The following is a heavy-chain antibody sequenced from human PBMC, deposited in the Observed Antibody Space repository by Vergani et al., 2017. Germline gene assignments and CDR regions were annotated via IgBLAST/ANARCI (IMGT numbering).Heavy chain of an antibody. J-gene: IGHJ3*02. V-gene: IGHV5-51*01. CDR2: IYPGDSDT. CDR1: GYSFTSYW. CDR3: ARLDCTNGVCQPFDI. D-gene: IGHD2-8*01. Sequence: EVQLVQSGAEVKKPGESLKISCKGSGYSFTSYWIGWVRQMPGKGLEWMGIIYPGDSDTRYSPSFQGQVTISADKSIGTAYLQWSSLKASDTAMYYCARLDCTNGVCQPFDIGAQGRMVTVSS.